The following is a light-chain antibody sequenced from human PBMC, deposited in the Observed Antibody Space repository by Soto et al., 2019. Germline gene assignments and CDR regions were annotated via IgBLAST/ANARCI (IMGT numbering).Light chain of an antibody. CDR3: QQYGGSPIT. Sequence: EIVLTQSPGTLSLSPGERATLSCRASQTVTRNYLAWHQQKPGQTPRLLVYGASSRATGIPDRFSGSGSGTDFTLTITRLEPEDFALYYCQQYGGSPITFGLGTRLEIK. CDR1: QTVTRNY. J-gene: IGKJ5*01. CDR2: GAS. V-gene: IGKV3-20*01.